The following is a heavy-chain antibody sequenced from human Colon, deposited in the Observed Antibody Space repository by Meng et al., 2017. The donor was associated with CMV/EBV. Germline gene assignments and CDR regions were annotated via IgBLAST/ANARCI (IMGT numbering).Heavy chain of an antibody. CDR2: IYSGGST. D-gene: IGHD3-16*02. V-gene: IGHV3-53*01. CDR1: GFTFSSYA. Sequence: GESLKISCAASGFTFSSYAMHWVRQAPGKGLEWVSVIYSGGSTYYADSVKGRFTISRDNSKNTLYLQMNSLRAEDTAVYYCARDLGLVVYWGQGTLVTVSS. CDR3: ARDLGLVVY. J-gene: IGHJ4*02.